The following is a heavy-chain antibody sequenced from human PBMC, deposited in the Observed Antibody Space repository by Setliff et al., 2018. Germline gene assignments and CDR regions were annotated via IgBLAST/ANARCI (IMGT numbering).Heavy chain of an antibody. D-gene: IGHD6-19*01. CDR2: IYYTGST. J-gene: IGHJ6*03. V-gene: IGHV4-59*08. CDR3: ARATYSTGWYGGGGAYYYMDV. CDR1: GGSIGTSY. Sequence: SETLSLTCTVSGGSIGTSYWGWIRQPPGKGLEWIGHIYYTGSTSYSPSLKSRVTISLDTSRKEFSLSLSSVTAADTAVYYCARATYSTGWYGGGGAYYYMDVWGKGTTVTVSS.